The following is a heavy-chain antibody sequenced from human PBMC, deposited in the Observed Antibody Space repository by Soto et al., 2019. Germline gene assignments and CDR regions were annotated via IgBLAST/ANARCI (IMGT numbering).Heavy chain of an antibody. J-gene: IGHJ6*02. D-gene: IGHD3-10*01. CDR1: GYTFSNYG. V-gene: IGHV1-18*01. CDR3: AREGYYSGSGTYAPPRYYGMDV. CDR2: ISDYNGNT. Sequence: QVQLVQSGAEVRKPGASVKVSCKASGYTFSNYGLSWVRQAPGQGLEWMGWISDYNGNTHYAQKFQGRLIMTTDTTMRTAYVEWRSLPSDDTAVYFCAREGYYSGSGTYAPPRYYGMDVWGQGTTVTVSS.